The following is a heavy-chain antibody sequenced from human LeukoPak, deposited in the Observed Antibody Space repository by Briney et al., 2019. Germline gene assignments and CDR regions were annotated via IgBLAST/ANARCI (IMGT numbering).Heavy chain of an antibody. J-gene: IGHJ6*02. Sequence: GGSLRLSCAASGFTFSSYWMHWVRQAPGKGLVWVSRINSDGSSTSYADSVKGRFTISRDNAMNTLYLQMNSVRAEDTAVYYCAMVRGFYYHGLDVWGQGTTVTVSS. CDR3: AMVRGFYYHGLDV. CDR1: GFTFSSYW. CDR2: INSDGSST. D-gene: IGHD3-10*01. V-gene: IGHV3-74*01.